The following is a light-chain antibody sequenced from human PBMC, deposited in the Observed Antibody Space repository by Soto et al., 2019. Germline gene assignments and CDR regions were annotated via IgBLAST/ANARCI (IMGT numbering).Light chain of an antibody. CDR3: QQSYSIPVT. Sequence: DIQITQSPSSLSASVLERFTITCRASQSISSHLNWYQQKPGKAPKLLIHAASSLESGVPSRFSGSGSGTDFTLTISSLQPEDSATYYCQQSYSIPVTFGQGTKVDNK. CDR2: AAS. J-gene: IGKJ2*01. CDR1: QSISSH. V-gene: IGKV1-39*01.